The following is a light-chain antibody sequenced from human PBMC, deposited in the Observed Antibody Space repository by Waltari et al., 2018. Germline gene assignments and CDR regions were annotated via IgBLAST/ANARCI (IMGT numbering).Light chain of an antibody. CDR3: QQSYSFTRT. V-gene: IGKV1-39*01. CDR2: AAS. Sequence: DIQMTQSPSSLSASVGDTVTLTCRASQNISRYLNWYQQKLGKAPNLLIYAASSLQSGVPSRFSGSGSGRDFTLIITSLQPEDFATYYCQQSYSFTRTFGQGTKVEIK. J-gene: IGKJ1*01. CDR1: QNISRY.